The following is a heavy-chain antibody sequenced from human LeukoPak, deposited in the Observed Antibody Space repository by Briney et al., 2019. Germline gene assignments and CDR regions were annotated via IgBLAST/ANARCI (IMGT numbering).Heavy chain of an antibody. Sequence: PSETLSLTCTVSGGSIRSYHRTWIRQPPGKGLEWIGHIYYSGSTNYNPSLKSRVTISVDTSKNQFSLKVSSVTAADTAVYYCARRGGDFVLDYWAQGTLVTVSS. CDR3: ARRGGDFVLDY. D-gene: IGHD2-21*02. V-gene: IGHV4-59*08. CDR1: GGSIRSYH. CDR2: IYYSGST. J-gene: IGHJ4*02.